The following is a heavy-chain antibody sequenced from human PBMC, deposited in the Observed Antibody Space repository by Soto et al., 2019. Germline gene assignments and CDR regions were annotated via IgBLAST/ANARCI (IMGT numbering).Heavy chain of an antibody. CDR1: GFTFSNAW. J-gene: IGHJ4*02. Sequence: GGSLRLSCAASGFTFSNAWMNWVRQAPGKGLEWVGRIKSKTDGGTTDYAAPVKGRFTISRDDSKNTLYLQMNSLKTEDTAVYYCTTRRPYYYDSSGYRQLEQWGQGTLVTVSS. CDR3: TTRRPYYYDSSGYRQLEQ. D-gene: IGHD3-22*01. V-gene: IGHV3-15*07. CDR2: IKSKTDGGTT.